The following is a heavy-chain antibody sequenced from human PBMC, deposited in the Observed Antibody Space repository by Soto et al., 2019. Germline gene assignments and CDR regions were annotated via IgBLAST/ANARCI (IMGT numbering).Heavy chain of an antibody. Sequence: QVQLQESGPGLVKPSQTLSLTCTVSGGSISSGGYYWSWIRQHPGKGLEWIGYIYSSGSTYYNPSLKRRVTISVDTSKNQFSLKLSSATAADTAVYYCARVRLGMTPKDTLFDYWGQGTLVTVSS. V-gene: IGHV4-31*03. CDR2: IYSSGST. J-gene: IGHJ4*02. D-gene: IGHD3-9*01. CDR3: ARVRLGMTPKDTLFDY. CDR1: GGSISSGGYY.